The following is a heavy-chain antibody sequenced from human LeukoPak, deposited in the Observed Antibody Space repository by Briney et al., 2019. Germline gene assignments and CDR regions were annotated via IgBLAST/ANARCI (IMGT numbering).Heavy chain of an antibody. CDR2: IYYSGST. Sequence: PSETPSLTCTVSGGSISSSSYYWGWIRQPPGKGLEWIGSIYYSGSTYYNPSLKSRVTIPVDTSKNQFSLKLSSVTAADTAVYYCARYRTTATTAGLVAFDIWGQGTMVTVSS. CDR3: ARYRTTATTAGLVAFDI. CDR1: GGSISSSSYY. J-gene: IGHJ3*02. D-gene: IGHD4-17*01. V-gene: IGHV4-39*01.